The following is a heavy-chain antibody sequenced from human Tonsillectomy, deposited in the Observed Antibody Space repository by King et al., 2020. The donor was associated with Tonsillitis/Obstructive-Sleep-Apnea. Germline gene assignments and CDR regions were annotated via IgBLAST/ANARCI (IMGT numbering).Heavy chain of an antibody. CDR2: ISGSGGST. Sequence: VQLVESGGGLEQPGGSLRLSCAASGFTFSSYAMSWVRQAPGKGLEWVSVISGSGGSTYYADSVKGRFTISRDNSKNTLYRQMNSLRAEDTAVYYCAKGGEDTTMVTEYFDYWGQGTLVTVSS. J-gene: IGHJ4*02. D-gene: IGHD5-18*01. CDR1: GFTFSSYA. CDR3: AKGGEDTTMVTEYFDY. V-gene: IGHV3-23*04.